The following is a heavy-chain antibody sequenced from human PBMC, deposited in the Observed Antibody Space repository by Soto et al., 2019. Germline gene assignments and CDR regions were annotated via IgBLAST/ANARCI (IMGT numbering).Heavy chain of an antibody. CDR3: ARKSSSSSPFDY. D-gene: IGHD6-6*01. V-gene: IGHV1-69*02. Sequence: QVQLVHSGAEVKKPGSSVKVSCKASGGTFSSYTISWVRQAPGQGLEWMGRIIPILGIANYAQKFQGRVTITADKSTSTAYMELSSLRSEDTAVYYCARKSSSSSPFDYWGQGTLVTVSS. CDR1: GGTFSSYT. CDR2: IIPILGIA. J-gene: IGHJ4*02.